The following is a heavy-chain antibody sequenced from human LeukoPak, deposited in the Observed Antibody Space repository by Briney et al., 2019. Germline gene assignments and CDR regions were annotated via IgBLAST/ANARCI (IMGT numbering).Heavy chain of an antibody. CDR1: GFTFSTYS. Sequence: GGSLSLSCAASGFTFSTYSMNWVRQAPGRGLEWVSYISSSSGTIYYADSVKGRFTISRDNAKNSLYLQMNSLRAEDTAVYYCARARWCGSTSCSFYMDVWGKGTTVTVSS. D-gene: IGHD2-2*01. CDR3: ARARWCGSTSCSFYMDV. CDR2: ISSSSGTI. V-gene: IGHV3-48*04. J-gene: IGHJ6*03.